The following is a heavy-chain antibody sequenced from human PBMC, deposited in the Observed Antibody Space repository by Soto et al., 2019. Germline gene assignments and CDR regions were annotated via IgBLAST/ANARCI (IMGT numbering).Heavy chain of an antibody. J-gene: IGHJ6*02. CDR1: GGTFSSYA. CDR3: ARDFAGSGSYSYYYYGMDV. V-gene: IGHV1-69*13. CDR2: IIPIFGTA. D-gene: IGHD3-10*01. Sequence: SVKVSCKASGGTFSSYAISWVRQAPGQGLEWMGGIIPIFGTANYAQKFQGRVTITADEYTSTAYMELSSLRSEDTAVYYCARDFAGSGSYSYYYYGMDVWGQGTTVTVSS.